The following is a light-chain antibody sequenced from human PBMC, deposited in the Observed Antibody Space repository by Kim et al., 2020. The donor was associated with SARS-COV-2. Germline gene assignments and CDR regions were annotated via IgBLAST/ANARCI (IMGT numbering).Light chain of an antibody. Sequence: GRMVTIACSGSSSNIGGNYVYWYRQLPGTAPKLIIYGNYKRPSGVPDRFSGSKYGTSASLAISGLRSEDEADYYCSAWDDSLSGVVFGGGTQLTVL. CDR2: GNY. J-gene: IGLJ2*01. CDR1: SSNIGGNY. CDR3: SAWDDSLSGVV. V-gene: IGLV1-47*01.